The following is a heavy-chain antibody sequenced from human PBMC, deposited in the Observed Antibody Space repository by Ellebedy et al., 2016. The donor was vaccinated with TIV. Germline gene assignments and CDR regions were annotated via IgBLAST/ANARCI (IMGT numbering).Heavy chain of an antibody. CDR2: IWYDGSNK. J-gene: IGHJ4*02. D-gene: IGHD2-15*01. Sequence: GESLKISCAASGFTFSKYAIHWVRQGPGKGLEWVAVIWYDGSNKYYADSVKGRFTISRDSSKNMLFLQMDSLRAEDTAVYYCARTGMDRSGGFDYWGQGTLVTVSS. V-gene: IGHV3-33*08. CDR3: ARTGMDRSGGFDY. CDR1: GFTFSKYA.